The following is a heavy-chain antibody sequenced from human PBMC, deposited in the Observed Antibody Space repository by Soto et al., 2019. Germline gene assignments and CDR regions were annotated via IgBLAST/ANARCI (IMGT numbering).Heavy chain of an antibody. Sequence: QLQLQESGPGLVKPSETLSLTCTVSGGSISSSSYYWGWIRQPPGKGLEWIGSIYYSGSTYYNPSPKSRVTLXXDXSRXQFSLKLSSVNAADTAVYYCARLTTVSTRRLAFDPWGQGALVTVSS. D-gene: IGHD4-17*01. CDR1: GGSISSSSYY. CDR3: ARLTTVSTRRLAFDP. V-gene: IGHV4-39*01. J-gene: IGHJ5*02. CDR2: IYYSGST.